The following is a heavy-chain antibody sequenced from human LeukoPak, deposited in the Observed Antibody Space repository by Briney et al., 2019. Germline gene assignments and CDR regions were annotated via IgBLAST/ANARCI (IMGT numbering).Heavy chain of an antibody. D-gene: IGHD3-9*01. Sequence: SGPVLVKPTETLTLTCTVSGFSLSNARMGESWIRQPPGKALEWLAHIFSNDEKSYSTSLKSRLTISKDTSKSQVVLTMTNMDPVDTATYYCARTPYFDWLLVDWYSDLWGRGTLVTVSS. J-gene: IGHJ2*01. V-gene: IGHV2-26*01. CDR3: ARTPYFDWLLVDWYSDL. CDR2: IFSNDEK. CDR1: GFSLSNARMG.